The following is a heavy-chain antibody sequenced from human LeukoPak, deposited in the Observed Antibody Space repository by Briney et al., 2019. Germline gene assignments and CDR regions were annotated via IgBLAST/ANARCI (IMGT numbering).Heavy chain of an antibody. J-gene: IGHJ4*02. Sequence: GGSLRLSCAPSGFTLTSYAMSWVRPAPGRGLEWVSGISGSGGSTYYADSVKGRFTISRDSSKNTLYLQMNSLRAEDTAVYYCAKATSHCSGGSCYSSSDYWGQGTLVTVSS. CDR1: GFTLTSYA. V-gene: IGHV3-23*01. D-gene: IGHD2-15*01. CDR2: ISGSGGST. CDR3: AKATSHCSGGSCYSSSDY.